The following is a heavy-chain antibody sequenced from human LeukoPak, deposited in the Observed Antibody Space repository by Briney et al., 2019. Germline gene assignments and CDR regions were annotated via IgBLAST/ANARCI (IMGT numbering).Heavy chain of an antibody. D-gene: IGHD1-1*01. CDR3: ARVLLERPGIDSFDI. CDR1: GFTFSSYS. Sequence: PGGSLRLSCAASGFTFSSYSMEWVRQAPGKGLEWVSHISSSWSTIYYADSVKGRFTTSRDNAKNSLYLQMNSLRAEDTAVYYCARVLLERPGIDSFDIWGQGTTVTVSS. CDR2: ISSSWSTI. J-gene: IGHJ3*02. V-gene: IGHV3-48*01.